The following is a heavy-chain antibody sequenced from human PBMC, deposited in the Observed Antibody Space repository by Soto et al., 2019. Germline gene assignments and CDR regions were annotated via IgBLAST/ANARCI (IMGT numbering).Heavy chain of an antibody. CDR1: GYTFTSYG. CDR3: ARDWYCSSTSCYVGWWFDP. J-gene: IGHJ5*02. V-gene: IGHV1-18*01. D-gene: IGHD2-2*01. CDR2: ISAYNGNT. Sequence: ASVKVSCKASGYTFTSYGISWVRQAPGQGLEWIGWISAYNGNTNYAQKLQGRVTMTTDTSTSTAYMELRSLRSDDTAVYYCARDWYCSSTSCYVGWWFDPWGQGTLVTVSS.